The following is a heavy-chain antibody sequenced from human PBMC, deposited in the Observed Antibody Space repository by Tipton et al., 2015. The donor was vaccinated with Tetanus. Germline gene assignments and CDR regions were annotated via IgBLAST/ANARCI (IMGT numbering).Heavy chain of an antibody. CDR1: GASISSYY. D-gene: IGHD3-3*01. J-gene: IGHJ5*02. CDR2: VYNSGNT. CDR3: ASSHYDFWSGYLNWFDP. Sequence: LRLSCTVSGASISSYYWSWIRQPAGKGLEWIGRVYNSGNTDYNPSLKSRLAMSLDTSKNQFSLKLSSVTAADTAVYYCASSHYDFWSGYLNWFDPWGQGTLVTVSS. V-gene: IGHV4-4*07.